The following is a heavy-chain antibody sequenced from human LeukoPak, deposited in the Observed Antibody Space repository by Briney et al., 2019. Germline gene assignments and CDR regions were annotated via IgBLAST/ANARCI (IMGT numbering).Heavy chain of an antibody. CDR2: INHSGST. CDR1: GGSFSGYY. J-gene: IGHJ4*02. CDR3: ARGRGYSSSRFFDY. Sequence: PSETLSLTCAVYGGSFSGYYWSWIRQPPGKGLEWIWVINHSGSTNYNPSLKSRVTISVDSSKNQFSLKLSSVTATDTAVYYCARGRGYSSSRFFDYWGQGTLVTVSS. V-gene: IGHV4-34*01. D-gene: IGHD6-13*01.